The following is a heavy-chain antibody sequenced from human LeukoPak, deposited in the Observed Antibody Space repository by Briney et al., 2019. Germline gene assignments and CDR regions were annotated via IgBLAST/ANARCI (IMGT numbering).Heavy chain of an antibody. D-gene: IGHD3-10*01. Sequence: AGGSLRLSCAASGFTFSSYWMSWVRQAPGKGLEWVANIKQDGSEKYYVDSVKGRFTISRDNAKNSLYLQMNSLRAEDTAVYYCARVSDTMVRGAYDYWGQGTLVTVSS. J-gene: IGHJ4*02. CDR3: ARVSDTMVRGAYDY. CDR1: GFTFSSYW. V-gene: IGHV3-7*01. CDR2: IKQDGSEK.